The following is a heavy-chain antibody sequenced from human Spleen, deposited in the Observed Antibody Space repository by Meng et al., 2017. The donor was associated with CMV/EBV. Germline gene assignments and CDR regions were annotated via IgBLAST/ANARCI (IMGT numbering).Heavy chain of an antibody. CDR2: IKQDGSEK. Sequence: GGSLRLSCAASGFTFSSYWMNWVRQAPGKGLEWVANIKQDGSEKYYVDSVKGRFTISRDNAKNSLYLQMNSLRAEDTAVYYCARGLYDSSGYYFDAFDIWGQGTMVTVSS. CDR3: ARGLYDSSGYYFDAFDI. V-gene: IGHV3-7*01. D-gene: IGHD3-22*01. J-gene: IGHJ3*02. CDR1: GFTFSSYW.